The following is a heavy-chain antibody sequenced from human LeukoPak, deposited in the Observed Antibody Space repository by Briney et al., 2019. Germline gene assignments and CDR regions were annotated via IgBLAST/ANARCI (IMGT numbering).Heavy chain of an antibody. CDR2: INHSGST. D-gene: IGHD3-22*01. Sequence: SETLSLTCAVYGGSFSGYYWSWIRQPPGKGLEWIGEINHSGSTNYNPSLKSRVTISVDTSKNQFSLKLSSVTAADAAVYYCARGPTYYYDSSGYYDWGQGTLVTVSS. CDR1: GGSFSGYY. J-gene: IGHJ4*02. V-gene: IGHV4-34*01. CDR3: ARGPTYYYDSSGYYD.